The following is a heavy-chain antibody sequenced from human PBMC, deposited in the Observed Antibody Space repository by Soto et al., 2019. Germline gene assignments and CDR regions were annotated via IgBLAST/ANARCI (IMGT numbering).Heavy chain of an antibody. CDR2: ISYDGSDR. Sequence: QVQVEEFGGGVVRPGRSLRLSCEGPGFTFSDYGFHWVRQAPGKGLEWVAMISYDGSDRYYRDSVQGRFTISRDDSKTTVYLQMNSLRAEDTATYYCARSTYCNGGSCFPQYWGPGTLVTVSS. CDR1: GFTFSDYG. CDR3: ARSTYCNGGSCFPQY. J-gene: IGHJ4*02. D-gene: IGHD2-15*01. V-gene: IGHV3-30*03.